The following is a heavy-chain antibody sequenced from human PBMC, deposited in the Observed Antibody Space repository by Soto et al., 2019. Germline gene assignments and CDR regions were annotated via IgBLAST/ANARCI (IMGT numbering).Heavy chain of an antibody. CDR1: GGSMSSGGHS. Sequence: QVQLQESGSGLVKPSQTLSVTCAVSGGSMSSGGHSWSWIRQSPGEGLEWIGCIYATGKTYYNPSLKSRVTISVDTSKNQFSLNVTSVTAADTAVYYCARAPPGPSPRWDVWGQGTTVTVPS. V-gene: IGHV4-30-2*06. D-gene: IGHD3-10*01. J-gene: IGHJ6*02. CDR3: ARAPPGPSPRWDV. CDR2: IYATGKT.